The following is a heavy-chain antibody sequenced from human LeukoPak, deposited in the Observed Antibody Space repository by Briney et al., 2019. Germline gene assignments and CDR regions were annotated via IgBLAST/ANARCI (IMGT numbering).Heavy chain of an antibody. CDR2: INPNSGGT. V-gene: IGHV1-2*02. J-gene: IGHJ5*02. D-gene: IGHD1-1*01. CDR1: GYTFTGYY. CDR3: ARARQIGTTRWFDP. Sequence: ASVKVSCKASGYTFTGYYMHWVRQAPGQGLEWMGWINPNSGGTNYAQKFQGRVTMTRDTSISTAYMELSRLRSDDTAVYYCARARQIGTTRWFDPXGQGTLVTV.